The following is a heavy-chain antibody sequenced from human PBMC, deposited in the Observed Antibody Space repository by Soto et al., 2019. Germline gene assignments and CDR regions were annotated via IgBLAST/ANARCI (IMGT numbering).Heavy chain of an antibody. J-gene: IGHJ5*02. CDR2: IYWDDAK. Sequence: QITLKESGPTLVKPTQTLTLTCTFSGFSLSTSGVGVVWIRQPPGKALEWLALIYWDDAKRYSPSLRSRLTITKATSKHQVLLPMTNMGPMDTGTYYCAYAYDFLSGTNWFDPWGQGTLVTVSS. CDR1: GFSLSTSGVG. V-gene: IGHV2-5*02. D-gene: IGHD3-3*01. CDR3: AYAYDFLSGTNWFDP.